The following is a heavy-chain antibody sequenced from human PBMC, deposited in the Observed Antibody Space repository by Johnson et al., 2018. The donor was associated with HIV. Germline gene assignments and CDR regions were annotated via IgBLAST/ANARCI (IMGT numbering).Heavy chain of an antibody. J-gene: IGHJ3*02. CDR1: GFTFSSYA. Sequence: QVQLVESGGGVVQPGRSLRLSCAASGFTFSSYAMHWVRQAPGKGLEWVAVISYDGSNKYYADSVKGRFTISRDNSKNTLYLQMGSLRAEDMAVYYCARRDNDAFDIWGQGTMVTVSS. CDR2: ISYDGSNK. V-gene: IGHV3-30*14. CDR3: ARRDNDAFDI.